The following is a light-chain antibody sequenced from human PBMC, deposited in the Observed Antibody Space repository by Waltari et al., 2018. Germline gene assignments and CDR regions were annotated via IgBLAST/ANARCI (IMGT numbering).Light chain of an antibody. J-gene: IGLJ3*02. Sequence: QSALTQPASVSGSPGQSIIISCTGTTNDRGGYNYVSWYQQHPGKAPKLMIYDVNSRPSGVSSRFSGSKSGNTASLIISGLQAEDEADYYCCSFTRSSTWVFGGGTKVTVL. CDR1: TNDRGGYNY. CDR2: DVN. V-gene: IGLV2-14*03. CDR3: CSFTRSSTWV.